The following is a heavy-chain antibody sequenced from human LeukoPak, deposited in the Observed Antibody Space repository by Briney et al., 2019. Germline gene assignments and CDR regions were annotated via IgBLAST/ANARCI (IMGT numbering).Heavy chain of an antibody. D-gene: IGHD3-3*01. CDR1: GGSFSGYY. Sequence: SETLSLTCAVYGGSFSGYYWNWIRQPPGKGLEWIGEINHSGSTNYNPSLKSRVTISVDTSKNQFPLKLSSVTAADTAVYYCARGLGLNDFWSGYYGSAHYYFDYWGQGTLVTVSS. CDR3: ARGLGLNDFWSGYYGSAHYYFDY. V-gene: IGHV4-34*01. CDR2: INHSGST. J-gene: IGHJ4*02.